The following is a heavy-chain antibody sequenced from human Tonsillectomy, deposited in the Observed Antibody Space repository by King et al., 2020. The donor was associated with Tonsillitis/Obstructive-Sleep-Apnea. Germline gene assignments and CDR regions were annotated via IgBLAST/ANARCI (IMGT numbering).Heavy chain of an antibody. CDR1: GFTFSSYG. V-gene: IGHV3-33*01. D-gene: IGHD3-22*01. CDR3: ARGDSSGYYDAFDI. Sequence: VQLVESGGGVVKPGRSLRLSCAASGFTFSSYGMHWVRQAPGKGLEWVAVIWYDGSNKYYADSVKGRFTISRDNSKNTLYLQMNSLRAEDTAVYYCARGDSSGYYDAFDIWGQGTMVTVSS. J-gene: IGHJ3*02. CDR2: IWYDGSNK.